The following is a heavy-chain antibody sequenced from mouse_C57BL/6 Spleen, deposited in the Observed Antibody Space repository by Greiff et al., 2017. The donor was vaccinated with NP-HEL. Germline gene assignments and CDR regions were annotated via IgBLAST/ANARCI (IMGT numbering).Heavy chain of an antibody. V-gene: IGHV5-6*02. CDR1: GFTFSSYG. CDR2: ISSGGSYT. CDR3: ATMVSY. D-gene: IGHD2-2*01. Sequence: DVMLVESGGDLVKPGGSLKLSCAASGFTFSSYGMSWVRQTPDKRLEWVATISSGGSYTYYPDSVKGRFTISRDNAKNTLYLQMGSLKSEGTAMYYCATMVSYWGQGTTLTVSS. J-gene: IGHJ2*01.